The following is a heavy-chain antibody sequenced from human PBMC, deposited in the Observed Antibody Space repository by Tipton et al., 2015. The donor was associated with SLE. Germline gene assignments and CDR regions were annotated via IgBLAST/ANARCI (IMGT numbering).Heavy chain of an antibody. J-gene: IGHJ3*02. CDR3: ARVRGGWANDASDI. V-gene: IGHV4-39*07. CDR1: GGSVSSGSYY. D-gene: IGHD6-19*01. CDR2: IYYSGST. Sequence: TLSLTCTVSGGSVSSGSYYWAWIRQPPGKGPEWIGTIYYSGSTYYYPSLKSRITISVDTSKNQFSLEVNSVTAADTATYYCARVRGGWANDASDIWGQGTMVTVSS.